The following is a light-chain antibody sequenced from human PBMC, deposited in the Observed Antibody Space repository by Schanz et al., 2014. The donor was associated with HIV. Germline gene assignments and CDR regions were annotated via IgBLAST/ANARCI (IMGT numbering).Light chain of an antibody. J-gene: IGKJ4*01. CDR1: QSVNNR. CDR2: RAS. V-gene: IGKV1-5*03. Sequence: DIQMTQSPSTLSASVGDRVTITCRASQSVNNRLAWYQQKPGKAPNFLIYRASSLQGGVPSRFSGSGSGTEFTLTISSLQPDDFATYYCQQYNSYPLTFGGGTKVEVK. CDR3: QQYNSYPLT.